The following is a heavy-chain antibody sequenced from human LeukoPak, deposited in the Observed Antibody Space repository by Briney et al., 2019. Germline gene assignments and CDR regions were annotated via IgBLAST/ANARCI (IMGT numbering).Heavy chain of an antibody. CDR2: ISWNSGSI. CDR1: GFTFDDYA. D-gene: IGHD1-26*01. V-gene: IGHV3-9*01. J-gene: IGHJ3*02. CDR3: AKDNIVGAGGGHHAFDI. Sequence: PGGSLRLSCAASGFTFDDYAMHWVRQAPGKGLEWVSGISWNSGSIGYADSVKGRFTISRDNAKNSLYLQMNSLRAEDTALYYCAKDNIVGAGGGHHAFDIWGQGTMVTVSS.